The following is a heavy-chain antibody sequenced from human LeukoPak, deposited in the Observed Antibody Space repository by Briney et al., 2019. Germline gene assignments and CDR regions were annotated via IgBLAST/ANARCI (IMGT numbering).Heavy chain of an antibody. CDR2: MNPLSGNT. Sequence: ASVKVSCKASGYSLVTSDINWVRQAAGQGLEWMGWMNPLSGNTGYAQKFQGRVTMTRNTSTGTAYMELSSLRSEDTAVYYCVKSLAVDGTRAYWGQGTPVIVSS. D-gene: IGHD6-19*01. V-gene: IGHV1-8*01. CDR3: VKSLAVDGTRAY. CDR1: GYSLVTSD. J-gene: IGHJ4*02.